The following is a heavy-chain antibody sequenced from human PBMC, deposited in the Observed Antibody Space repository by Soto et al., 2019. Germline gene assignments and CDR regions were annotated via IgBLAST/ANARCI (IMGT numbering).Heavy chain of an antibody. Sequence: EVQLLESGGGLVQPGGSLRLSCAASGFSFGNHAMTWVRQAPGKGLEWFSAISGNSANTFFTDSVKGRFIIFRDNSKSTLYLQMNSLRVEDTAIYYCARAYTISWGIFDYWGQGALIIVSS. CDR3: ARAYTISWGIFDY. CDR1: GFSFGNHA. CDR2: ISGNSANT. J-gene: IGHJ4*02. V-gene: IGHV3-23*01. D-gene: IGHD6-13*01.